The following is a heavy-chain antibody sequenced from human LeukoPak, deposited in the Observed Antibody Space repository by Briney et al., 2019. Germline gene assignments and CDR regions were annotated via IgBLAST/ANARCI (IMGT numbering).Heavy chain of an antibody. CDR2: ISDTGATT. Sequence: SGGSLGLSCAGSGFTFSSYAMSWVRQAPGKGLEWVSAISDTGATTYDADSVKGRFTISRDNSRSTLYLQMNSLRAEDTALYYCAKDTSIGRYCTNGVCSPFDYWGQGTLVTVSS. D-gene: IGHD2-8*01. J-gene: IGHJ4*02. CDR3: AKDTSIGRYCTNGVCSPFDY. CDR1: GFTFSSYA. V-gene: IGHV3-23*01.